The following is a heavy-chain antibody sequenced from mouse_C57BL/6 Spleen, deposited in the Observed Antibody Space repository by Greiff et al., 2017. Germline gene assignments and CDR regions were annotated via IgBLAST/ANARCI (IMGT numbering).Heavy chain of an antibody. V-gene: IGHV5-12*01. CDR1: GFTFSDYY. CDR2: ISNGGGST. J-gene: IGHJ3*01. Sequence: EVKLMESGGGLVQPGGSLKLSCAASGFTFSDYYMYWVRQTPEKRLEWVAYISNGGGSTYYPDTVKGRFTISRDNAKNTLYLQMSRLKSEDTAMYYCARQFFAYWGQGTLVTVSA. CDR3: ARQFFAY.